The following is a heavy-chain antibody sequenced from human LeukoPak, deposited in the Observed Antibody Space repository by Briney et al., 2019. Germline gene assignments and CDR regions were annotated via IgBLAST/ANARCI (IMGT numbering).Heavy chain of an antibody. CDR2: IETGGAST. CDR3: AKDLMRDRWFGES. D-gene: IGHD3-10*01. J-gene: IGHJ5*02. Sequence: GGSLRLSCAASGFTFSSYGMSWVRQAPGKGLEWVSAIETGGASTYYADSVKGRFTISRDTSRNTLYLQMNSLRLEDTAVYYCAKDLMRDRWFGESWGQGTLVTVSS. CDR1: GFTFSSYG. V-gene: IGHV3-23*01.